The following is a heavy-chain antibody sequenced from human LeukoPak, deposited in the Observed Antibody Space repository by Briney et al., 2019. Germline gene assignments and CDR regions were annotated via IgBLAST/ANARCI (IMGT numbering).Heavy chain of an antibody. CDR2: IIPIFSTA. D-gene: IGHD3-22*01. V-gene: IGHV1-69*01. CDR1: GGTFSSYA. J-gene: IGHJ4*02. Sequence: SVKVSCKASGGTFSSYAISWVRQAPGQGLGWMGGIIPIFSTANYAQKFQGRVTITADESTSTAYMELSSLRSEDTAVYYCARWYYYDSSGYLDYWGQGTLVTVSS. CDR3: ARWYYYDSSGYLDY.